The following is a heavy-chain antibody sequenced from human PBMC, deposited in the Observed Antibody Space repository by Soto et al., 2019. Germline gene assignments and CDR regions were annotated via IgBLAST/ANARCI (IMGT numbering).Heavy chain of an antibody. CDR2: IGSSGSHI. Sequence: PGGSLRLSCAASGFTFSSYSMNWVRQTPGKGVEWISCIGSSGSHIYYADSVKGRLSISRDNANNFLYLQMNSLRAEDTALYYCATMGMSATALDTFDIWSQGXVVTVSS. CDR3: ATMGMSATALDTFDI. J-gene: IGHJ3*02. V-gene: IGHV3-21*01. CDR1: GFTFSSYS. D-gene: IGHD1-1*01.